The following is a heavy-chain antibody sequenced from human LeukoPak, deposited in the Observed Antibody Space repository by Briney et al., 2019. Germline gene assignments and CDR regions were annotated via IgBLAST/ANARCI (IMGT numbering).Heavy chain of an antibody. Sequence: PGGSLRLSCAASGFTFSDYYMSWIRQAPGKGLEWLSYISSSGSTIYCADSVKDRFTISRDNAKNSLYLQMNSLRAEDTAVYYCARVVRGAVYYFDFWGQGTLVTVSS. V-gene: IGHV3-11*01. D-gene: IGHD3-10*01. CDR2: ISSSGSTI. CDR1: GFTFSDYY. J-gene: IGHJ4*02. CDR3: ARVVRGAVYYFDF.